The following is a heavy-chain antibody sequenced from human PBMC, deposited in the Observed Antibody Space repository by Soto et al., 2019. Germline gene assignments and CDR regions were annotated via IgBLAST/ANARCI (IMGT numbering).Heavy chain of an antibody. CDR3: ARDGLSSSTSFDY. CDR1: GYSFTSYW. CDR2: IYPGDSDT. D-gene: IGHD2-2*01. V-gene: IGHV5-51*01. J-gene: IGHJ4*02. Sequence: GESLKISCKGSGYSFTSYWIGWVRQMPGKGLEWMGIIYPGDSDTRYSPSFQGQVTISADKSINTAYLQWSSLKASDTGMYFCARDGLSSSTSFDYWGQGTQVTVSS.